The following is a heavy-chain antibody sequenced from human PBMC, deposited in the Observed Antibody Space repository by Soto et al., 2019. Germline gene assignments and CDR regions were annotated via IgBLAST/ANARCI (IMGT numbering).Heavy chain of an antibody. Sequence: EVQLVESGGVVVQPGGSLRLSCAASGFAFDDSAMHWVRQAPGKGLEWVSLISWNGGSIYYADSVKGRFTVSRDNSKDSLYLQMKSLRPEDSALYYCAKDGDTSSSVKGIWFDPWGQGTLVTVSS. CDR1: GFAFDDSA. V-gene: IGHV3-43D*04. CDR3: AKDGDTSSSVKGIWFDP. D-gene: IGHD6-6*01. J-gene: IGHJ5*02. CDR2: ISWNGGSI.